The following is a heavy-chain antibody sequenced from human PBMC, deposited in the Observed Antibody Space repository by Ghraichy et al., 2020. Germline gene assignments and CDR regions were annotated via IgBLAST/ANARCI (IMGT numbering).Heavy chain of an antibody. CDR1: GFTFNSHA. Sequence: GESLNISCTAFGFTFNSHAMHWVRQAPGKGLEWVAAISHHGSDIYYADSVKGRFTISRDDSKNTLYLQMTGLRVEDTAVYYCARDLFGSWTIDYWGQGTPVPVSS. CDR2: ISHHGSDI. D-gene: IGHD6-13*01. V-gene: IGHV3-30-3*01. CDR3: ARDLFGSWTIDY. J-gene: IGHJ4*02.